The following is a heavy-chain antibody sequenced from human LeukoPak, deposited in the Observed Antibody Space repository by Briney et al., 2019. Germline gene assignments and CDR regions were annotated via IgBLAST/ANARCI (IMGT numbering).Heavy chain of an antibody. Sequence: PSQTLSLTCTVSGGSISSGGYYWSWIRQHPGKGLEWIGYIFDSGSTYYNPSLKSRVTISLDTSKNPFSLQLSSVTAADTAVYYCARASDPWLQLTWGQGTLVTVSS. J-gene: IGHJ5*02. CDR1: GGSISSGGYY. D-gene: IGHD5-24*01. CDR2: IFDSGST. V-gene: IGHV4-31*03. CDR3: ARASDPWLQLT.